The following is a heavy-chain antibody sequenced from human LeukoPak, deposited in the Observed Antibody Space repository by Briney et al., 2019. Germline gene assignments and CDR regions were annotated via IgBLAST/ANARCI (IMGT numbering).Heavy chain of an antibody. J-gene: IGHJ3*02. CDR3: AFPAHHWLVRGAFDI. V-gene: IGHV3-23*01. CDR1: GFAFSSYD. CDR2: ISGTGDNS. D-gene: IGHD6-19*01. Sequence: GGSLRLSCAASGFAFSSYDMNCVRQAAGKGLEWVSQISGTGDNSDYADSVKGRFTISRDNSKRTLYLQLNNLRVEDTAIYYCAFPAHHWLVRGAFDIWGQGTVVTVSS.